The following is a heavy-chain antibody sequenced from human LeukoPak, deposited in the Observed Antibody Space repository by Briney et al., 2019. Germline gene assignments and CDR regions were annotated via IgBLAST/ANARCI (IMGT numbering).Heavy chain of an antibody. CDR1: GGSISSSSYY. CDR2: IYYSGST. J-gene: IGHJ4*02. CDR3: ATEGLGSGRWFDY. Sequence: SETLSLTCTVSGGSISSSSYYWGWIRQPPGKGLEWIGNIYYSGSTYYNPSLKSRVTISVDTSKNQFSLKPSSVTAADTAVYYCATEGLGSGRWFDYWGQGTLVTVSS. V-gene: IGHV4-39*02. D-gene: IGHD6-25*01.